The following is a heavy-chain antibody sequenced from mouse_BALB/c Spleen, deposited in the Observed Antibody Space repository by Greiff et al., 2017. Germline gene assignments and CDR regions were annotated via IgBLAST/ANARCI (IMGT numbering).Heavy chain of an antibody. J-gene: IGHJ4*01. V-gene: IGHV5-6-4*01. Sequence: EVKLVESGGGLVKPGGSLKLSCAASGFTFSSYTMSWVRQTPEKRLEWVGTISSGASYTYYPDSVKGRVTISRDNAKNTLYLQLSSLTSEDTAMVYCTGECTNAEYMDYWGQGTSLTVSS. CDR2: ISSGASYT. D-gene: IGHD1-1*01. CDR1: GFTFSSYT. CDR3: TGECTNAEYMDY.